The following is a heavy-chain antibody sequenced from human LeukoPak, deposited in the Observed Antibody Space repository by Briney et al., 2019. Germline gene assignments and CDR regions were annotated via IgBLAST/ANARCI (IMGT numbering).Heavy chain of an antibody. CDR1: GYSISSGYY. CDR2: IYHSGST. J-gene: IGHJ4*02. Sequence: SETLSLTCAVSGYSISSGYYWGWIRQPPGKGLEWIGSIYHSGSTYYNPSLKSRVTISVDTSKNQFSLKLSSVTAADTAVYYCASERKWLRLADYWGQGTLVTVSS. D-gene: IGHD5-12*01. V-gene: IGHV4-38-2*01. CDR3: ASERKWLRLADY.